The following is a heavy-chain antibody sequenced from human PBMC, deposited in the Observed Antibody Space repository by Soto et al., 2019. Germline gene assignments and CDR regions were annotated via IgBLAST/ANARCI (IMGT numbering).Heavy chain of an antibody. V-gene: IGHV3-21*01. CDR1: GFTFSSYS. J-gene: IGHJ4*02. Sequence: EVQLVESGGGLVKPGGSLRLSCAASGFTFSSYSMNWVRQAPGKGLEWVSSISSSSSYIYYADSVKGRFTISRDNAKNSLYLKMNSLRAEAAAVYYGGGGGNRADYWGQGTLVTVSS. D-gene: IGHD2-15*01. CDR3: GGGGNRADY. CDR2: ISSSSSYI.